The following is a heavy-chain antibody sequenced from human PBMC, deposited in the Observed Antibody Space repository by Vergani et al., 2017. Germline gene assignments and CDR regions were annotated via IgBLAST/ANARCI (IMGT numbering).Heavy chain of an antibody. D-gene: IGHD6-13*01. CDR3: AKDVRSSWYEGYFDY. CDR2: ISGSGGST. J-gene: IGHJ4*02. Sequence: EVQLLESGGGLVQPGGSLRLSCAASGFTFNNYAMAWVRQAPGKGLEWVSTISGSGGSTYYADSVKGRFTISRDNSKNTLYLQMNSLRAEDTAVYYCAKDVRSSWYEGYFDYWGQGTLVTVSS. CDR1: GFTFNNYA. V-gene: IGHV3-23*01.